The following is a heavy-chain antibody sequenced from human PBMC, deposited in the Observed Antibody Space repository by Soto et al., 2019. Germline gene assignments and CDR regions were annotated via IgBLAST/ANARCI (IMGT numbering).Heavy chain of an antibody. V-gene: IGHV3-74*01. CDR1: RFTFSSYW. D-gene: IGHD6-19*01. CDR2: INRDVSST. J-gene: IGHJ4*02. CDR3: AVAVAGPTAIGY. Sequence: EVQLVESGGGLVQPGGSLRLSCAASRFTFSSYWMHWVRQAPGKGLVWVSRINRDVSSTSYADSVKGRFTISRDNAKNTLYLQMNSLRAEDTAVYYCAVAVAGPTAIGYWGQGTLVTVSS.